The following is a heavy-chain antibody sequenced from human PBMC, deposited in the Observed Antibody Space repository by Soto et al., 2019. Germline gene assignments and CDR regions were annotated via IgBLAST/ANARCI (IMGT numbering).Heavy chain of an antibody. CDR1: GFTFNSYS. V-gene: IGHV3-21*01. CDR3: ARDHPSRPIVVVPAAYYYYGMDV. CDR2: ISSSSSYI. Sequence: GGSLKLSFADSGFTFNSYSMNWVRQAPGKVLECVSSISSSSSYIYYADSVKGRFTISRDNAKNSLYLQMNSLRAEDTAVYYCARDHPSRPIVVVPAAYYYYGMDVWGQGT. J-gene: IGHJ6*02. D-gene: IGHD2-2*01.